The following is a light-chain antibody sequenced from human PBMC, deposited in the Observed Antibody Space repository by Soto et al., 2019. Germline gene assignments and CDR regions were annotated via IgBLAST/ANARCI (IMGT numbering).Light chain of an antibody. CDR3: QHFGGTTFT. Sequence: EIVLTQSPGTLALSPGERATLSCRASQSVSSSYLAWYQQKPGQAPRLLIFGASSRATGIPDRFIGSGSGTEFILTISRLEPGDFAVYYCQHFGGTTFTFGQGTRLEIK. V-gene: IGKV3-20*01. CDR1: QSVSSSY. CDR2: GAS. J-gene: IGKJ5*01.